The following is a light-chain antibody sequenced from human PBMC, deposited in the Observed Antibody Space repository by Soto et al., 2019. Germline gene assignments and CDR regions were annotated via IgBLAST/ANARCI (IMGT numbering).Light chain of an antibody. V-gene: IGKV1-39*01. J-gene: IGKJ1*01. CDR2: AAS. CDR3: QQSYNNPWT. CDR1: QSISTY. Sequence: IQVTQSPSSLSASVGDKVTITCRTSQSISTYLNWYQQKPGRAPKLLIYAASSLQSGVPSRFSGSGSGTDFTLTISSLEPEDFATYYCQQSYNNPWTFGQGTKVDIK.